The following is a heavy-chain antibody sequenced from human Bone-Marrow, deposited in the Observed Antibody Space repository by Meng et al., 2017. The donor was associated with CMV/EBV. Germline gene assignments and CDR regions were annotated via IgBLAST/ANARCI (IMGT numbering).Heavy chain of an antibody. V-gene: IGHV3-48*04. CDR3: ARDTRELLPDWYFDL. D-gene: IGHD1-26*01. J-gene: IGHJ2*01. Sequence: GESLKISCAASGFTFSNAWMNWVRQAPGKGLEWVSYISSSSSTIYYADSVKGRFTISRDNAKNSLYLQMNSLRAEDTAVYYCARDTRELLPDWYFDLWGRGTLVTVSS. CDR1: GFTFSNAW. CDR2: ISSSSSTI.